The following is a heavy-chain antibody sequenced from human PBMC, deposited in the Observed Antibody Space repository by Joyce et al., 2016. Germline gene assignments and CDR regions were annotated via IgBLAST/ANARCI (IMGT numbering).Heavy chain of an antibody. Sequence: QVQLVQSGAEVKKPGASMKVSCKASGYTFNIYNINWVRQAPGQGLEWMGWISGYNGNTDYAQKFQGRVTMTTDTSTSTAYLELRSLTSDDTAVYYCARQALTKPVDYWGQGTLVTVSS. CDR1: GYTFNIYN. CDR2: ISGYNGNT. V-gene: IGHV1-18*04. CDR3: ARQALTKPVDY. D-gene: IGHD2-8*01. J-gene: IGHJ4*02.